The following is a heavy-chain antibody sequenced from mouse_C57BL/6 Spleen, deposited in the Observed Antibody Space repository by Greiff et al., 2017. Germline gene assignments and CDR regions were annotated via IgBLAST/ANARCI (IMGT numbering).Heavy chain of an antibody. CDR1: GYTFTDYE. J-gene: IGHJ3*01. Sequence: LVESGAELVRPGASVTLSCKASGYTFTDYEMHWVKQTPVHGLEWIGAIDPETGGTAYNQTFKGKAILTADKSSSTAYMGLRSLTSEDSAVYYCTRPYYYGSSYNAWFAYWGQGTLVTVSA. CDR3: TRPYYYGSSYNAWFAY. CDR2: IDPETGGT. V-gene: IGHV1-15*01. D-gene: IGHD1-1*01.